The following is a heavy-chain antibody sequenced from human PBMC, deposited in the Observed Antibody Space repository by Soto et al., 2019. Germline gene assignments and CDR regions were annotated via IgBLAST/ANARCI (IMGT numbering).Heavy chain of an antibody. Sequence: EVRLLESGGGLVQPGGSLRLSCAASGFTFSVYAMSWVRQAPGKGLGWVSGISGSGDSTHYADSVKGRFTVSRDNSKSRLYLQTHSLRAAATAIYYCATALYGGFTYWGQGTLVTVSS. CDR2: ISGSGDST. D-gene: IGHD3-10*01. V-gene: IGHV3-23*01. CDR1: GFTFSVYA. J-gene: IGHJ4*02. CDR3: ATALYGGFTY.